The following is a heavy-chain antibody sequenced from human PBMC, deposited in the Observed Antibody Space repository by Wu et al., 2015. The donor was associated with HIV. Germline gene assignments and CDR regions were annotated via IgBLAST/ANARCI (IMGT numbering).Heavy chain of an antibody. CDR1: GYAFSTYG. CDR2: ISPYNGKT. V-gene: IGHV1-18*01. Sequence: QVQLIQSGTEVKKPGASVKVSCKTSGYAFSTYGINWVRQAPGQGLEWMGWISPYNGKTNYAQKVQGRVTMTTDTSTSTAYMEVRSLRSDDTAVYYCARDRSRLDFYMDVWGKGTTVTVSS. D-gene: IGHD3-16*01. J-gene: IGHJ6*03. CDR3: ARDRSRLDFYMDV.